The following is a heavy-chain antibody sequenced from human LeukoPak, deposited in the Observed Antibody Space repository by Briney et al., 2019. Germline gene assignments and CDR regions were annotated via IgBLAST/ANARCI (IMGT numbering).Heavy chain of an antibody. Sequence: GGSLRLSCAASGFTFSSYWMHWVRQAPGKGLVWVSRINSDGSSTSYADSVKGRFIISRDNAKNTLYLQMNSLRAEDTAVYYCARGGGVIIRGFDYWGQGTLVTVSS. CDR2: INSDGSST. CDR1: GFTFSSYW. V-gene: IGHV3-74*01. CDR3: ARGGGVIIRGFDY. D-gene: IGHD3-10*01. J-gene: IGHJ4*02.